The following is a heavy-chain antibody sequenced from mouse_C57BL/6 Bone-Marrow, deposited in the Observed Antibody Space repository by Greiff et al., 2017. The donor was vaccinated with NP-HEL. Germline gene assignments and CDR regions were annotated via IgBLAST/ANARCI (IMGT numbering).Heavy chain of an antibody. CDR2: INPSNGGT. Sequence: QVQLQQPGTELVKPGASVKLSCKASGYTFTSYWMHWVKQRPGQGLEWIGNINPSNGGTNYNEKFKSKATLTVDKSYSTAYMQLSSLTSEDAAVYYCARREAYNWVPSWFAYWGQGTPVTVSA. CDR3: ARREAYNWVPSWFAY. CDR1: GYTFTSYW. V-gene: IGHV1-53*01. D-gene: IGHD4-1*01. J-gene: IGHJ3*01.